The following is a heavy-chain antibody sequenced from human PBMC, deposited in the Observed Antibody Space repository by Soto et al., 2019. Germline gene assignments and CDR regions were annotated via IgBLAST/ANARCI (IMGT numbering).Heavy chain of an antibody. CDR3: AAGIATYYYDSSGPSFSYYYGMDV. J-gene: IGHJ6*02. V-gene: IGHV1-58*01. D-gene: IGHD3-22*01. CDR1: GFTFTSSA. Sequence: GASVKVSCKASGFTFTSSAVQWVRQARGQRLEWIGWIVVGSGNTNYAQKFQERVTITRDMSTSTAYMELSSLRSEDTAVYYCAAGIATYYYDSSGPSFSYYYGMDVWGQGTTVTVSS. CDR2: IVVGSGNT.